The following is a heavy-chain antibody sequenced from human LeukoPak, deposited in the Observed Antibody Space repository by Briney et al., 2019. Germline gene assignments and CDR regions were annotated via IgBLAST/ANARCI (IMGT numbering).Heavy chain of an antibody. CDR1: GYTFIDYF. D-gene: IGHD6-19*01. J-gene: IGHJ4*02. Sequence: GASVKVSCKGSGYTFIDYFIHWVRQAPGQGLEWMGWINPNGGGTNYPQKFQGRVTMTRDTSVNTVYTELTWLSPDDTAVYYCARSSGWSLFDNWGQGTLLTVYS. CDR2: INPNGGGT. CDR3: ARSSGWSLFDN. V-gene: IGHV1-2*02.